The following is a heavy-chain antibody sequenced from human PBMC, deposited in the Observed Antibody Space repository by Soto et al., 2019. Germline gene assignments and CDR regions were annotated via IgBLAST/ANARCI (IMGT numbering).Heavy chain of an antibody. CDR3: AREVIWPVPSSPVAY. CDR2: ISSSSSYI. Sequence: PGGSLRLSCAASGFTFSSYSMNWVRQAPGKGLEWVSSISSSSSYIYYADSVKGRFTISRDNAKNSLYLQMNSLRAEDTAVYYCAREVIWPVPSSPVAYWGQGTLVTVSS. V-gene: IGHV3-21*01. CDR1: GFTFSSYS. J-gene: IGHJ4*02. D-gene: IGHD4-17*01.